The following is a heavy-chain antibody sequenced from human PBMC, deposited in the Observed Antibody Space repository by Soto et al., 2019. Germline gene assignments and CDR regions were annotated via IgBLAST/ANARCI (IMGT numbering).Heavy chain of an antibody. CDR3: AKDGERYSYGPGWAFDI. D-gene: IGHD5-18*01. CDR2: ISYDGSNK. V-gene: IGHV3-30*18. J-gene: IGHJ3*02. Sequence: PGGSLRLSCAASGFTFSSYGMHWVRQAPGKGLEWVAVISYDGSNKYYADSVKGRFTISRDNSKHTLYLQMNSLRAEDTAVYFCAKDGERYSYGPGWAFDIWGQGTMVTVSS. CDR1: GFTFSSYG.